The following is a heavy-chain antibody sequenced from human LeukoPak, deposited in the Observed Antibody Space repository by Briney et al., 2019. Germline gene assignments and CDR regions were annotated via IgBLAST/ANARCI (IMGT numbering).Heavy chain of an antibody. J-gene: IGHJ4*02. CDR2: IKSKTDGGTT. Sequence: GGSLRLSRAASGFTFSNAWMSWVRQAPGKGLEWVGRIKSKTDGGTTDYAAPVKGRFTISRDDSKNALYLQMNSLKTEDTAVYYCTTGDLNHYDFWSGYFSFDYWGQGTLVTVSS. D-gene: IGHD3-3*01. V-gene: IGHV3-15*01. CDR1: GFTFSNAW. CDR3: TTGDLNHYDFWSGYFSFDY.